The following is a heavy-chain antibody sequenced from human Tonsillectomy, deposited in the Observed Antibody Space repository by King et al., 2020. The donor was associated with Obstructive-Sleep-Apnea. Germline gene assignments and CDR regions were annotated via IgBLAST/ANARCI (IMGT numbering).Heavy chain of an antibody. CDR3: ASPVKPRED. J-gene: IGHJ4*02. Sequence: VQLQQWGAGLLKPSETLSLTCAVYGGSFSGHYWSWIRQPPGKGLEWIGEINHSGNTNSNPSLKSRVTISVDTSKNQFSLKLTSVTAAATAVDYCASPVKPREDWGQGTLGTVSS. CDR2: INHSGNT. CDR1: GGSFSGHY. V-gene: IGHV4-34*01.